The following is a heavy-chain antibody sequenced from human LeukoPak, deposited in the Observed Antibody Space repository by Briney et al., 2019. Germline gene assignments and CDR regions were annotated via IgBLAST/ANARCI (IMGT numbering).Heavy chain of an antibody. CDR1: ANIFTGYY. V-gene: IGHV1-2*02. Sequence: ASVKVSCKASANIFTGYYMHWVRQAPGQGLEWMGWINPNRGGTNYAQQFHGRVTMTRDTSISTAYMQLSRLTSDDTAVYFCARLGSPDFWGQGTMVTVSS. CDR3: ARLGSPDF. D-gene: IGHD3-16*01. CDR2: INPNRGGT. J-gene: IGHJ3*01.